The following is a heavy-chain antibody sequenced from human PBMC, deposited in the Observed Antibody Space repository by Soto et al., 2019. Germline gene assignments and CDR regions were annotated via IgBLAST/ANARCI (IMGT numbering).Heavy chain of an antibody. J-gene: IGHJ6*02. CDR3: TRILWSSRRDALDI. V-gene: IGHV3-23*01. Sequence: GGSLRLSCIASGFTFRNYAMAWVRQAPGEDLEWVSAIGTSGTPTLYADSVKSRFSISRDDSRNTVSLQMNSLGVEDTATYYCTRILWSSRRDALDIWGQGTRVTVSS. CDR1: GFTFRNYA. D-gene: IGHD2-21*01. CDR2: IGTSGTPT.